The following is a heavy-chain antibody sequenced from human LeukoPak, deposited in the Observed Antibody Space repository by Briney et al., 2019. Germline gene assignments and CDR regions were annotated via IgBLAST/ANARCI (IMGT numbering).Heavy chain of an antibody. Sequence: GGSLRLSCAASGFTFSSYWMHWVRQAPGKGLEWVAFIRYDGSNKYYADSVKGRFTISRDNSKNTLYLQMNSLRAEDTAVYYCAKDQGQLERRQHRWYYFDYWGQGTLVTVSS. V-gene: IGHV3-30*02. CDR2: IRYDGSNK. D-gene: IGHD1-1*01. J-gene: IGHJ4*02. CDR1: GFTFSSYW. CDR3: AKDQGQLERRQHRWYYFDY.